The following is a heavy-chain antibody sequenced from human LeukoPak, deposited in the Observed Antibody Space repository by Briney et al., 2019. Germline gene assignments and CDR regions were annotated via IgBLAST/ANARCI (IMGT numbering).Heavy chain of an antibody. CDR2: INHSGST. V-gene: IGHV4-34*01. D-gene: IGHD3-10*01. CDR3: ARVRVTMVRGRSSWFDP. Sequence: SETLSLTCAVYGGSFSGYYWSWIRQPPGKGLEWIGEINHSGSTNYNPSLKSRVTISVDTSKNQFSLKLSSVTAADTAVYYCARVRVTMVRGRSSWFDPWGQGTLVTVSS. J-gene: IGHJ5*02. CDR1: GGSFSGYY.